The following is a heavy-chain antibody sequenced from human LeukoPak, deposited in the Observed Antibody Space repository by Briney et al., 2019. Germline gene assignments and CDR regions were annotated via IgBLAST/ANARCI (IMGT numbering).Heavy chain of an antibody. J-gene: IGHJ4*02. CDR2: MYHSGSN. V-gene: IGHV4-4*02. D-gene: IGHD6-19*01. Sequence: SETLSLTCAVSGGSISSNNWWSWVRQPPGKGLEWIGVMYHSGSNNYNPSLKGRVTISVDKSKNQFSLKLSSVTAADTAVYYCGRKIAVAPYYFDYWGQGTLVTASS. CDR3: GRKIAVAPYYFDY. CDR1: GGSISSNNW.